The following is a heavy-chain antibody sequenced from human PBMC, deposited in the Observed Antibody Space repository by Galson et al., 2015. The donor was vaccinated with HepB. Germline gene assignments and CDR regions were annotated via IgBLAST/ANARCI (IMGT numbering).Heavy chain of an antibody. J-gene: IGHJ5*02. Sequence: SLRLSCAASGFTFTNFAMSWVRQAPGKGLEWVSVIGGSSGTTYYTDSVKGWFTISRDNSKNTVYLQIDDLRAEDTAVYYCARNSGNNYRYFFKSWGQGTLVTVSS. D-gene: IGHD1-26*01. CDR3: ARNSGNNYRYFFKS. CDR1: GFTFTNFA. V-gene: IGHV3-23*01. CDR2: IGGSSGTT.